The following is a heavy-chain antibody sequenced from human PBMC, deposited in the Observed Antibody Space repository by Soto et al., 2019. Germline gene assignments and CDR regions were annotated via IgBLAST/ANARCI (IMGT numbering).Heavy chain of an antibody. CDR1: GYTFTSYG. D-gene: IGHD6-6*01. Sequence: ASVKVSCKASGYTFTSYGISWVRQAPGQGLERMGWISAYNGNTNYAQKLQGRVTMTTDTSTSTAYMELRSLRSDDTAVYYCARGPIAASIGRYNWFDPWGQGTLVTVS. CDR2: ISAYNGNT. V-gene: IGHV1-18*01. J-gene: IGHJ5*02. CDR3: ARGPIAASIGRYNWFDP.